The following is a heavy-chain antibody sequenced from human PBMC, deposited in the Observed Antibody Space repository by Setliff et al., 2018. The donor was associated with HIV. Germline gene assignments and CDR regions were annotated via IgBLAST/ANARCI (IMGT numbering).Heavy chain of an antibody. CDR1: GYTFTNYG. D-gene: IGHD3-9*01. J-gene: IGHJ6*02. CDR2: ISAYNGNT. Sequence: ASVKVSCKASGYTFTNYGIAWVRQAPGQGLEWMGWISAYNGNTNYAQKLQGRVTMTTDTSTSTAYMELRSLRSDDTAVYYCAREGEVLRYFDWFQYGMDVWGQGTTVTVSS. CDR3: AREGEVLRYFDWFQYGMDV. V-gene: IGHV1-18*01.